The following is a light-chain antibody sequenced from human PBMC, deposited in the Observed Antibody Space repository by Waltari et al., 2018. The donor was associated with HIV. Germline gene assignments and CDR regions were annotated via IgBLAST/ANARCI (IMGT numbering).Light chain of an antibody. CDR3: CSYAGNYTPFV. J-gene: IGLJ1*01. V-gene: IGLV2-11*01. CDR2: DVS. CDR1: SSDVAAYNS. Sequence: QSALTQPRSVSGSPGQSVTIPCTGTSSDVAAYNSVSWYQQHPGKAPKLMIYDVSERPSGVPDRFSGSKSGNTASLTISGLQAEDEADYYCCSYAGNYTPFVFGTGTKVTVL.